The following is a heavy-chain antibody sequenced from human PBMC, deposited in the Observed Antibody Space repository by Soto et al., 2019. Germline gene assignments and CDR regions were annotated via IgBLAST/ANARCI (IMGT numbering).Heavy chain of an antibody. J-gene: IGHJ4*02. V-gene: IGHV1-69*13. D-gene: IGHD4-17*01. Sequence: SVKVSCKASGGTFSSYAISWVRQAPGQVLEWMGGIIPIFGTANYAQKFQGRVTITADESTSTAYMQLSSLRSEDTAVYYCARCHRGLRCHLDYWGQGTLVTVSS. CDR1: GGTFSSYA. CDR2: IIPIFGTA. CDR3: ARCHRGLRCHLDY.